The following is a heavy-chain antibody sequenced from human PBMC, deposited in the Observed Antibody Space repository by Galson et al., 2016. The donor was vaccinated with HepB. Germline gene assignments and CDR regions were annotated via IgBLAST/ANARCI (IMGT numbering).Heavy chain of an antibody. D-gene: IGHD3-16*01. CDR1: GGSISSGGYY. V-gene: IGHV4-31*03. Sequence: TLSLTCTVSGGSISSGGYYWSWIRQHPGKGLEWIGYIYYSGSTYYNPFLKSRVTISVDTSKNQFSLKLSSVTAADTAVYYCARVEEVLTSSRWFDPWGQGTLVTVSS. CDR3: ARVEEVLTSSRWFDP. J-gene: IGHJ5*02. CDR2: IYYSGST.